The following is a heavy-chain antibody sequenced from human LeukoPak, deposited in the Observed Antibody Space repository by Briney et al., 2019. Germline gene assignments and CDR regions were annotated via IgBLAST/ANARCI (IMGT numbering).Heavy chain of an antibody. CDR3: AREGRDNYAPNAFDI. CDR2: ISSSSSYI. V-gene: IGHV3-21*01. CDR1: GFTFSSYS. J-gene: IGHJ3*02. Sequence: GGSLRLSCAASGFTFSSYSMNWVRQAPGKGLEWVSSISSSSSYIYYADSVKGRFTISRDNAKNSLYLQMNSLRAEDTAVYYCAREGRDNYAPNAFDIWGQGTMVTVSS. D-gene: IGHD3-10*01.